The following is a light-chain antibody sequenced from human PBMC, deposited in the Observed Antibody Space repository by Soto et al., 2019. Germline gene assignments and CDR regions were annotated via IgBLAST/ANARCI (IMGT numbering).Light chain of an antibody. CDR2: GSS. CDR3: HQYDSSPLT. Sequence: EIVLTQSPATLSLSPGERATLSCRASQSVSSSYVAWYQQKPDQAPRLLIYGSSSRATGIPDRFSGSGSGTDFTLTISRLEPEDFAVYYCHQYDSSPLTFGGGTKLEIK. J-gene: IGKJ4*01. CDR1: QSVSSSY. V-gene: IGKV3-20*01.